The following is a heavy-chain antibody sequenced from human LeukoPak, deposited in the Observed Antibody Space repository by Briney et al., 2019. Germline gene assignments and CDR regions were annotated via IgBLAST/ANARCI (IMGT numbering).Heavy chain of an antibody. V-gene: IGHV3-23*01. D-gene: IGHD2-2*01. CDR1: GFTFSDDH. J-gene: IGHJ4*02. CDR2: IGGGGVST. CDR3: AKIYCASTICPFDY. Sequence: GGSLRLSCAASGFTFSDDHMSWIRQAPGKGLEWVSAIGGGGVSTYYADSVKGRFTISRDNYKNTVSLQMNTLRAEDTAVYYCAKIYCASTICPFDYWGQGTLVTVSS.